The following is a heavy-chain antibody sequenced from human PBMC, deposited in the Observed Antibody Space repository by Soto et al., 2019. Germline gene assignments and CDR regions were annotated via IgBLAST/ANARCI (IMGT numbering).Heavy chain of an antibody. V-gene: IGHV4-59*01. D-gene: IGHD5-12*01. CDR3: ARLVDIVPIHPRRAFDI. CDR2: IYYSGST. CDR1: GGSISSYY. J-gene: IGHJ3*02. Sequence: ETLSLTCTVSGGSISSYYWSWIRQPPGKGLEWIGYIYYSGSTNYNPSLKSRVTISVDTSKNQFSLKLSSVTAADTAVYYCARLVDIVPIHPRRAFDIWGQGTMVTVSS.